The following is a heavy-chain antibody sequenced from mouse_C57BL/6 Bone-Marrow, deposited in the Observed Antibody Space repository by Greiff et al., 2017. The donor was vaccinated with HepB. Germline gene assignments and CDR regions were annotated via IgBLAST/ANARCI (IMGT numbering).Heavy chain of an antibody. D-gene: IGHD1-1*01. J-gene: IGHJ4*01. Sequence: VQLQQSGAELVKPGASVKISCKASGYTFTSYWMQWVKQRPGQGLEWIGEIDPSDSYTNYNQKFKGKATLTVDTASSTAYMQLSSLTSEDSAVYYCARVTTVGDDYAMDYWGQGTSVTVSS. CDR2: IDPSDSYT. CDR3: ARVTTVGDDYAMDY. V-gene: IGHV1-50*01. CDR1: GYTFTSYW.